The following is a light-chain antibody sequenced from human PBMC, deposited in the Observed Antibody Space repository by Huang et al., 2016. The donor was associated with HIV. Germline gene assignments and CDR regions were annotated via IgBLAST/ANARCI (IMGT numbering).Light chain of an antibody. Sequence: EIVMTQSPATLSVSPGESATLSCRASQSISSNLAWYQQKPGQAPRLLIFGASIRATGVSAMFIGSGSWTEFTLTISSLQSEDFAVYYCHQYNNWPPRYTFGQGTRLETK. CDR3: HQYNNWPPRYT. CDR1: QSISSN. CDR2: GAS. V-gene: IGKV3-15*01. J-gene: IGKJ2*01.